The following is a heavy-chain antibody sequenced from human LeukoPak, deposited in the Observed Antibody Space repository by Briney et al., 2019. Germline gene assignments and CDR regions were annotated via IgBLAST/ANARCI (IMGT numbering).Heavy chain of an antibody. J-gene: IGHJ4*02. CDR3: AKDWKPDGVWDIDY. D-gene: IGHD4-17*01. CDR2: VYGNAVDK. V-gene: IGHV3-23*01. Sequence: PGGSLRLSCAASGFTFSRYTISWVSPAPGKGLEWVAGVYGNAVDKFYSASVRGRFTISKDNSKNMVFLQMDSLRADDTALYYCAKDWKPDGVWDIDYWGQGTQVTVS. CDR1: GFTFSRYT.